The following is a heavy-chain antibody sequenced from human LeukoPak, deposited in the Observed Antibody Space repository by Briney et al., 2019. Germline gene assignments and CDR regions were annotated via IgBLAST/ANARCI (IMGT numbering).Heavy chain of an antibody. CDR3: AREGGSGSYYY. CDR1: GFTFSSYA. Sequence: PGGSLRLSCAASGFTFSSYAMHWVRQAPGKGLEYVSAISSNGGSTYYANSVKGRFTISRDNSKNTLYLQMGSLRAEDMAVYYCAREGGSGSYYYWGQGTLVTVSS. CDR2: ISSNGGST. V-gene: IGHV3-64*01. J-gene: IGHJ4*02. D-gene: IGHD1-26*01.